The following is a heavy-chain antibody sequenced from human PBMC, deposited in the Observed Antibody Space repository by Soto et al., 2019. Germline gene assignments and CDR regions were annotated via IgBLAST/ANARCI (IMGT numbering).Heavy chain of an antibody. CDR2: INPNSGGT. J-gene: IGHJ5*02. D-gene: IGHD2-2*01. V-gene: IGHV1-2*02. CDR3: GRKGGGYCSSTSGSSLKLRSWFDP. CDR1: GYTFTGYY. Sequence: QVQLVQSGAEVKKPGASVKVSCKASGYTFTGYYMHWVRQAPGQGLEWMGWINPNSGGTNYAQKYEGRAHMTMDAASSQAYVVLSRLRGADTAVYYCGRKGGGYCSSTSGSSLKLRSWFDPWGQGTLVTVSS.